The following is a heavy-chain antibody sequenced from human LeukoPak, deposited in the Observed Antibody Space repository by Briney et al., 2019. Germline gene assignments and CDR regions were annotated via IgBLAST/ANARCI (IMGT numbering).Heavy chain of an antibody. D-gene: IGHD4-11*01. CDR3: AKDAERGFDYSNSLEK. CDR2: VFSDGSNQ. Sequence: GGSLRLSCAASRFLFSHFGMHWVRQAPGKGLEWVAGVFSDGSNQYYADSVKGRFTVSRDNSQNMVYLQMNSLRPDDTALYYCAKDAERGFDYSNSLEKWGQGTLVTVSS. J-gene: IGHJ4*02. CDR1: RFLFSHFG. V-gene: IGHV3-33*06.